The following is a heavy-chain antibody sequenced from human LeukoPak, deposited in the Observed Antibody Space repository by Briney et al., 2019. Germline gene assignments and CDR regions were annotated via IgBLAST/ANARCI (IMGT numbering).Heavy chain of an antibody. D-gene: IGHD3-16*01. Sequence: WASVKVSCKASGYTFIDYYIHWVRQAPGQGIEWLGWINPNSGGTNDAQKVQGRVNRIRETSINTAYMELSRLTSDDTAFYYCARAGSRGRSYDDAFDIWGQGTMVTVSS. V-gene: IGHV1-2*01. J-gene: IGHJ3*02. CDR1: GYTFIDYY. CDR2: INPNSGGT. CDR3: ARAGSRGRSYDDAFDI.